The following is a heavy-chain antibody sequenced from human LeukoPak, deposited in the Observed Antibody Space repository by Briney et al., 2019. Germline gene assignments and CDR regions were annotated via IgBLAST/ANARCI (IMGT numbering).Heavy chain of an antibody. Sequence: SGTLSLTCAVSGGSISSSNWWSWVRQPPGKGLEWIGEIYHSGSTNYNPSLKSRVTISVDKSKNQFSLKLSSVTAADTAVYYCAKIMGREYCTSTSCRGDWFDPWGQGTLVTVSS. CDR3: AKIMGREYCTSTSCRGDWFDP. J-gene: IGHJ5*02. CDR2: IYHSGST. CDR1: GGSISSSNW. V-gene: IGHV4-4*02. D-gene: IGHD2-2*01.